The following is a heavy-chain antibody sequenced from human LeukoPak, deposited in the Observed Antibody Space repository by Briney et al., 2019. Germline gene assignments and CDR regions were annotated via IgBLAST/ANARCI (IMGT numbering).Heavy chain of an antibody. J-gene: IGHJ4*02. V-gene: IGHV4-38-2*02. CDR3: ATTTIRLGY. CDR1: GYSISSGYY. D-gene: IGHD1-26*01. CDR2: IFHSGST. Sequence: SETLSLTCTVSGYSISSGYYWGWIRQPPGKGLEWIGTIFHSGSTYYNPSLKSRVTISVDTSKNQFSLKLSSVTAADTAVYYCATTTIRLGYWGQGTLVTVSS.